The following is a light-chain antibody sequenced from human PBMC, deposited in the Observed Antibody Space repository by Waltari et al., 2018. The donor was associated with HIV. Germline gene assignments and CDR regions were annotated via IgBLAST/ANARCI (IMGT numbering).Light chain of an antibody. CDR3: SAWDRSLSAVI. CDR2: KNN. Sequence: QAGLTQPPSVSKGLRQTATLTCTGDSNNVGHQGATWLQQHQGHPPKLLFYKNNNRPSGISERFSASKSGNTASLTITGLQPEDEADYFCSAWDRSLSAVIFGGGTTLIVL. CDR1: SNNVGHQG. V-gene: IGLV10-54*04. J-gene: IGLJ2*01.